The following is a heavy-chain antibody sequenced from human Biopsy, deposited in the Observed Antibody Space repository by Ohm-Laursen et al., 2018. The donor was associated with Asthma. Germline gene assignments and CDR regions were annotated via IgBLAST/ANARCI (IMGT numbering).Heavy chain of an antibody. CDR2: FIPVPGKA. CDR1: GDSLGSFLNYA. CDR3: ARGYSGTDRIVYYYSGMEV. V-gene: IGHV1-69*01. Sequence: SVKVSCKASGDSLGSFLNYAISRVRQAPRQGLEWMGGFIPVPGKADCAPMYEGRVTITADESTSTAYLELTSLRFEDTAVYYCARGYSGTDRIVYYYSGMEVWGQGTTVTVSS. D-gene: IGHD5-12*01. J-gene: IGHJ6*02.